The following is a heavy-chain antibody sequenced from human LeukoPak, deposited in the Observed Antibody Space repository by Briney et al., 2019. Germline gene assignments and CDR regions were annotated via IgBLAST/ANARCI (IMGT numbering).Heavy chain of an antibody. Sequence: GGSLRLSCAASGFTFSNFGMHWVRQAPGKGLEWVAFIRYDGSNKYYADSVKGRFTISRDNSKNTLYLQMNSLRAEDTAVYYCAKGILVATATNFDYWGQGTLVTVSS. V-gene: IGHV3-30*02. CDR3: AKGILVATATNFDY. D-gene: IGHD5-12*01. CDR1: GFTFSNFG. CDR2: IRYDGSNK. J-gene: IGHJ4*02.